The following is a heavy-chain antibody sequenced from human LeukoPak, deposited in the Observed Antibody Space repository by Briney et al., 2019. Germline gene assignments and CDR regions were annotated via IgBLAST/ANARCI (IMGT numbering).Heavy chain of an antibody. Sequence: GGSLRLSCAASGFTLSTYGMHWVRQAPGEGLEWVAVISYDGSNKYYADSVKGRFTISRDNSKNTLYLHMNSLRAEDTAVYYCAKDRNYYGSGSYYNYFDYWGQGTLVTVSS. CDR1: GFTLSTYG. CDR3: AKDRNYYGSGSYYNYFDY. V-gene: IGHV3-30*18. J-gene: IGHJ4*02. CDR2: ISYDGSNK. D-gene: IGHD3-10*01.